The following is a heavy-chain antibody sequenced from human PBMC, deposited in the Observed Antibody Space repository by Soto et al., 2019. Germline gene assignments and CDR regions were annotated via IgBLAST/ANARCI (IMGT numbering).Heavy chain of an antibody. CDR3: ARGQRGGSYVDP. V-gene: IGHV1-8*01. J-gene: IGHJ5*02. CDR2: MNPKSGGT. Sequence: QVQLVQSGAEVKKPGASVKVSCKASVYTFTTFDINWVRQATGQGLEWMGWMNPKSGGTGYAQKFQGRVTMTRDTSITTAYMELSGLRSEDTAVYYCARGQRGGSYVDPWGQGTPVTVSS. D-gene: IGHD1-26*01. CDR1: VYTFTTFD.